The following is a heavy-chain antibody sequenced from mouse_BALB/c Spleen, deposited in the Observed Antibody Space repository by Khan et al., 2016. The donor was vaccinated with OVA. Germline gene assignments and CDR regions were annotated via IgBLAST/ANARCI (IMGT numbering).Heavy chain of an antibody. J-gene: IGHJ1*01. D-gene: IGHD2-1*01. CDR3: ARQVYPGYFDV. CDR2: IWSDGRT. Sequence: QVQLKESGPGPVAPSQSLSITCTISGFSLTSYGVHWVRQPAGKGLEWLVVIWSDGRTTYNSALKSRLSISKDNSKSQVFFKVNSPQTDDTAIYCCARQVYPGYFDVWGAGTTVTVSS. CDR1: GFSLTSYG. V-gene: IGHV2-6-1*01.